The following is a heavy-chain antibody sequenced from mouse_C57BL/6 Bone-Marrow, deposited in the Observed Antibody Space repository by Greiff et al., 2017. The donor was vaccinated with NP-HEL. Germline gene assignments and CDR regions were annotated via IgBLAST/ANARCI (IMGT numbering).Heavy chain of an antibody. CDR3: ARGGYGNAMDY. V-gene: IGHV5-12*01. CDR1: GFTFSDYY. Sequence: EVKLVESGGGLVQPGGSLKLSCAASGFTFSDYYMYWVRQTPEKRLEWVAYISNGGGSTYYPDTVKGRFTISRDNAKNTLYLQMSRLKSEDTAMYYCARGGYGNAMDYWGQGTSVTVSS. CDR2: ISNGGGST. D-gene: IGHD1-1*01. J-gene: IGHJ4*01.